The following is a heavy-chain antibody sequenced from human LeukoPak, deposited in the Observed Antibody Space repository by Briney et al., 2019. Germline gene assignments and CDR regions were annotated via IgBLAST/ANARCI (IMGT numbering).Heavy chain of an antibody. J-gene: IGHJ4*02. CDR3: ARVEYSGYESKFDY. CDR1: GFTFSSYS. Sequence: GGSLRLSYAASGFTFSSYSMNWVRQAPGKGLEWVSSISSSSSYIYYADSVKGRFTISRDNAKNSLYLQMNSLRAEDTAVYYCARVEYSGYESKFDYWGQGTLVTVSS. CDR2: ISSSSSYI. D-gene: IGHD5-12*01. V-gene: IGHV3-21*01.